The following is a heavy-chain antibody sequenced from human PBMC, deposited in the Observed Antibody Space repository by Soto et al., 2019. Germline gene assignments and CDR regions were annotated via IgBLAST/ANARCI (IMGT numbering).Heavy chain of an antibody. CDR2: IKSKTDGGTT. D-gene: IGHD3-3*01. J-gene: IGHJ4*02. V-gene: IGHV3-15*01. CDR1: GFTFSNAW. CDR3: TTMSFGYDFWSGQVESVDY. Sequence: GGSLRLSCAASGFTFSNAWMSWVRQAPGKGLEWVGRIKSKTDGGTTDYAAPVKGRFTISRDDSQNTLYLQMNSLKTEDTAVYYCTTMSFGYDFWSGQVESVDYWGQGTLVTVSS.